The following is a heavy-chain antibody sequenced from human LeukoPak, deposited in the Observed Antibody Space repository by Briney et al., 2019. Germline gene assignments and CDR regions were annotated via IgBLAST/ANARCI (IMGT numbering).Heavy chain of an antibody. J-gene: IGHJ3*01. V-gene: IGHV3-7*01. Sequence: QPGGSLLLSCAASGFTFSNYWMIWVRQAPGKGLEWVANINREGSEKHYADSVNGRYTISRDNAKNSMFLQMNSLRVDDTAMYYCVRDSGAYSSVYHDAFDFWGQGTVLTVSS. CDR2: INREGSEK. CDR3: VRDSGAYSSVYHDAFDF. D-gene: IGHD3-22*01. CDR1: GFTFSNYW.